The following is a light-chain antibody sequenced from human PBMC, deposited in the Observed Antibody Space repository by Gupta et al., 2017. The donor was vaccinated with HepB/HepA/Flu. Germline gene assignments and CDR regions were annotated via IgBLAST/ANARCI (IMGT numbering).Light chain of an antibody. CDR2: GSS. CDR3: QQYGGVIT. J-gene: IGKJ5*01. Sequence: EILLTQSPGTLSLSPGERATLSCRASQTVTSDFLAWYQQKPGQAPRLLIYGSSTRATGIPDRFSGGGSGTDFTLTISRLEPEDCAVYYCQQYGGVITFAPGTRLE. CDR1: QTVTSDF. V-gene: IGKV3-20*01.